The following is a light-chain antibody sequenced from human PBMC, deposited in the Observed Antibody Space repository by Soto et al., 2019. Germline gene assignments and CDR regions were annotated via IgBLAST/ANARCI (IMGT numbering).Light chain of an antibody. CDR1: ENVFGS. CDR2: DAS. V-gene: IGKV3-11*01. J-gene: IGKJ4*01. Sequence: EIVLTQSPATLSLSPGERATLSCRASENVFGSLAWFQQKPGQAPRLLFFDASTRATGIPARFSCSGSGTDFTLTVNSLEPEDFATYYCQQRNSWPLTFGGGTKVEIK. CDR3: QQRNSWPLT.